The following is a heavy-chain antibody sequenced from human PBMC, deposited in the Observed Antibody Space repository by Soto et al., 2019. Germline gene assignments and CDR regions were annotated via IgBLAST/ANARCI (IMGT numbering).Heavy chain of an antibody. J-gene: IGHJ3*02. V-gene: IGHV3-30*04. CDR1: GFTFSSYA. CDR3: ASLSDGRGDAFDI. CDR2: ISYDGSNK. Sequence: GGSLRLSCAASGFTFSSYAMHWVRQAPGKGLEWVAVISYDGSNKYYADSVKGRFTISRDNSKNTLYLQMNSLRAEDTAVYYCASLSDGRGDAFDIWGQGTMVTVSS.